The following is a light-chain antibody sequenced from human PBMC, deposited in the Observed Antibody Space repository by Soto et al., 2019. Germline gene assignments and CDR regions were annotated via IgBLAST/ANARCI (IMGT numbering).Light chain of an antibody. J-gene: IGKJ2*03. CDR1: QSVDSRY. CDR2: AVS. Sequence: DIVVTQSPGTLSLSPGERATLSCRASQSVDSRYLAWYQQKPGQAPRLVIHAVSRRATGIPDRFSGSGSGTDFTLTISRLEPEDFAEYYCQQYGSSPRYSFGQGTKLEIK. V-gene: IGKV3-20*01. CDR3: QQYGSSPRYS.